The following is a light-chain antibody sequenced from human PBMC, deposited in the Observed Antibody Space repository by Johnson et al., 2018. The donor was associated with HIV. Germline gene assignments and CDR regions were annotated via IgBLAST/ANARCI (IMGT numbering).Light chain of an antibody. CDR2: ENN. J-gene: IGLJ1*01. Sequence: QAVLTQPPSVSAAPGQKVTISCSGSSSNIGNNYVSWYQQLPGTAPKLLIYENNKRPSGIPDRFSGSKSGTSATLGITGLQTGAEADYYCGTWDNSLNAVFGTGTKVTVL. CDR1: SSNIGNNY. V-gene: IGLV1-51*02. CDR3: GTWDNSLNAV.